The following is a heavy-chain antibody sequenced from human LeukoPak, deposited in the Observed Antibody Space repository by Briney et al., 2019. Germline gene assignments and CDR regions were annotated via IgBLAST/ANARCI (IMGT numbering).Heavy chain of an antibody. CDR1: GGSTSDYY. Sequence: SETLSLTCSASGGSTSDYYRNWIRQPAGQGLEWLGRIYYTGNTAYNPSLESRLTMSLDTAKNQFSLKVTSVTAADTAVYYCARGGTLFTYFDSWGQGTLVTVSS. V-gene: IGHV4-4*07. J-gene: IGHJ4*02. CDR3: ARGGTLFTYFDS. D-gene: IGHD3-10*02. CDR2: IYYTGNT.